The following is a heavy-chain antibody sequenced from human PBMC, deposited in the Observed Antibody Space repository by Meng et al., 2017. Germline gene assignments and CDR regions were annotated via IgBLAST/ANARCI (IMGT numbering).Heavy chain of an antibody. CDR2: IYYSGST. CDR1: GGSISSSSYY. CDR3: ARGYSSRYYYDSSGYYPDY. D-gene: IGHD3-22*01. V-gene: IGHV4-39*07. J-gene: IGHJ4*02. Sequence: SETLSLTCTVSGGSISSSSYYWGWLRQPPGKGLEWIGSIYYSGSTYYNPSLKSRVTISVDTSKNQFSLKLSSVTAADTAVYYCARGYSSRYYYDSSGYYPDYWGQGTLVTVSS.